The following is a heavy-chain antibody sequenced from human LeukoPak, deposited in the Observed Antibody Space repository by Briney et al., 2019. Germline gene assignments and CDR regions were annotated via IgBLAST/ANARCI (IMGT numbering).Heavy chain of an antibody. V-gene: IGHV4-34*01. D-gene: IGHD2-15*01. CDR2: INHSGST. Sequence: PSETLSLTCAVYGGSFSGHYWSWIRQPPGKGLEWIGEINHSGSTNYNPSLKSRVTISVDTSKNQFSLKLSSVTAADTAVYYCARGQGYCSGGSCYPSLLDPWGQGTLVTVSS. CDR3: ARGQGYCSGGSCYPSLLDP. J-gene: IGHJ5*02. CDR1: GGSFSGHY.